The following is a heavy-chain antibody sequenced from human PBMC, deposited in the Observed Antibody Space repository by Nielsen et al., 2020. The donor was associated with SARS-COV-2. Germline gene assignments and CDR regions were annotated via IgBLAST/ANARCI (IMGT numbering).Heavy chain of an antibody. CDR1: GFTFDDYA. Sequence: SLKISCAASGFTFDDYAMHWVRQAPGKGLEWVSGISWNSGNIGYADSVKGRFTISRDNAKNSLYLQMNSLRAEDTALYYCAKDRVVGSRDLYGIDVWGQGTTVTVSS. CDR2: ISWNSGNI. CDR3: AKDRVVGSRDLYGIDV. V-gene: IGHV3-9*01. J-gene: IGHJ6*02. D-gene: IGHD3-16*02.